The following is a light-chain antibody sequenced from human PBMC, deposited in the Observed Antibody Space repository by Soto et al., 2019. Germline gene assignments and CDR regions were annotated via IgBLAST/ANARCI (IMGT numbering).Light chain of an antibody. CDR2: GNS. CDR3: QSYDNILRAWV. V-gene: IGLV1-40*01. CDR1: SSNIGAGYD. Sequence: QLVLTQPPSVSGAPGQRVTISCTGSSSNIGAGYDVHWYQQLPGTAPKLLIYGNSNRPSGVPDRFSGSKSGTSASLAITGLQAEDEADYYCQSYDNILRAWVFGGGTKLTVL. J-gene: IGLJ3*02.